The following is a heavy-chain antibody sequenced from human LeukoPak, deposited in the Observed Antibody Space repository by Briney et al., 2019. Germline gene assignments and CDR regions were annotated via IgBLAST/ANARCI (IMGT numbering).Heavy chain of an antibody. Sequence: PGGSLRLSCAASGFTFSSYAMSWVRQAPGKGLEWVSAISGGGGSTYHADSVKGRFTISRDNSKNKMYMQMNSLRAEDTAVYYCVIPPYIVCNNGVCGDFQHWGQGTLVTVSS. CDR1: GFTFSSYA. CDR3: VIPPYIVCNNGVCGDFQH. CDR2: ISGGGGST. J-gene: IGHJ1*01. D-gene: IGHD2-8*01. V-gene: IGHV3-23*01.